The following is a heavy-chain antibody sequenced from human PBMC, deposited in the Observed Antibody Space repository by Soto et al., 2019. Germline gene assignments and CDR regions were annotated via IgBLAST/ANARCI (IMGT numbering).Heavy chain of an antibody. CDR3: ARNLIVVVPAAPDDYYYYGMDV. D-gene: IGHD2-2*01. Sequence: GESLKISCKGSGYSFTSYWISWVRQMPGKGLEWMGRIDPSDSYTNYSPSFQGHVTISADKSISTAYLQWSSLKASDTAVYYCARNLIVVVPAAPDDYYYYGMDVWGQGTTVTVSS. J-gene: IGHJ6*02. CDR1: GYSFTSYW. CDR2: IDPSDSYT. V-gene: IGHV5-10-1*01.